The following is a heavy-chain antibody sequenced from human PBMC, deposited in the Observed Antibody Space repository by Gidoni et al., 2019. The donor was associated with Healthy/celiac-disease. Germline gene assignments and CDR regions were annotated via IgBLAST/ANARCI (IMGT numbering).Heavy chain of an antibody. CDR1: GFTFSSYS. V-gene: IGHV3-21*01. D-gene: IGHD3-3*01. CDR2: ISSSSSYI. CDR3: ARAQYYDFWSGYSPYYYYGMDV. J-gene: IGHJ6*02. Sequence: EVQLVESGGGLVKPGGSLRLSCAASGFTFSSYSMNWVRQAPGTGLEWVSSISSSSSYIYYADSVKGRFTISRDNAKNSLYLQMNSLRAEDTAVYYCARAQYYDFWSGYSPYYYYGMDVWGQGTTVTVSS.